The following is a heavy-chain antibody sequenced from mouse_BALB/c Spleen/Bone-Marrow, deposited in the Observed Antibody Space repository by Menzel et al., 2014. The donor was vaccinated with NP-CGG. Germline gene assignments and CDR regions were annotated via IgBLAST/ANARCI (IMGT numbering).Heavy chain of an antibody. D-gene: IGHD2-1*01. V-gene: IGHV10-1*02. CDR3: VRHGYFGNYYYALDY. CDR2: IRSKSNNYAT. J-gene: IGHJ4*01. Sequence: EVKLEESGGGLVQPKGSLKLSCAASGFTFNTYAMNWVRQAPGKGLEWVARIRSKSNNYATYYADSVKDRFTISRDDSQNMLYLQMNNSKTEDTAMYYCVRHGYFGNYYYALDYWGQGTSVTVSS. CDR1: GFTFNTYA.